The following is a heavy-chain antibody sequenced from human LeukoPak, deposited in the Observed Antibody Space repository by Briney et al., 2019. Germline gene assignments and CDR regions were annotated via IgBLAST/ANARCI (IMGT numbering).Heavy chain of an antibody. CDR1: GFTFSSYA. V-gene: IGHV3-23*01. D-gene: IGHD3-16*01. J-gene: IGHJ4*02. CDR3: AKGLYDYVWGSSLYDY. CDR2: ISGSGGST. Sequence: GGSLRLSCAASGFTFSSYAMSWVRQAPGEGLEWVSAISGSGGSTYYADSVKGRFTISRDNSKNTLYLQMNSLRAEDTAVYYCAKGLYDYVWGSSLYDYWGQGTLVTVSS.